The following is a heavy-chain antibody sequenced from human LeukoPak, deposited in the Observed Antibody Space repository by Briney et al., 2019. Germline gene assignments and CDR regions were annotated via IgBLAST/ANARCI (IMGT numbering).Heavy chain of an antibody. J-gene: IGHJ4*02. CDR3: AKDGAWLRFDD. D-gene: IGHD5-12*01. CDR1: GFTFSSYG. V-gene: IGHV3-23*01. CDR2: ISGSGGST. Sequence: WGSLRLSCAASGFTFSSYGMSWVRQAPGKGLEWVSAISGSGGSTYYADSVKGRFTISRDDSKSTLYLQMKNLRAEDTAVYYCAKDGAWLRFDDWGQGILVTVSS.